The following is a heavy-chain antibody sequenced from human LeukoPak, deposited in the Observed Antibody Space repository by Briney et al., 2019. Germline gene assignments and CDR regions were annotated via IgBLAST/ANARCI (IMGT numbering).Heavy chain of an antibody. Sequence: GESLKISCKGSGYSFPSYWVGWVRQMPGKGLEWMGIIYPGDSDTRYSPSFQGQVTISVDKSVSTAYLQWSSLKASDTAMYYCARSEGMDWYFDLWGRGTLVTVSS. CDR1: GYSFPSYW. V-gene: IGHV5-51*06. CDR2: IYPGDSDT. D-gene: IGHD3-10*01. J-gene: IGHJ2*01. CDR3: ARSEGMDWYFDL.